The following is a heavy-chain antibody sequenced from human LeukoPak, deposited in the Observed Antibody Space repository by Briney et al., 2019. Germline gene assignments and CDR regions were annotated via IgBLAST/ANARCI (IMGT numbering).Heavy chain of an antibody. CDR2: IYYSGST. CDR3: ARDLRTSSLNAFDI. CDR1: GGSISSYY. Sequence: PSETLSLTCTVSGGSISSYYLSWIRQPPGKGLEWIGYIYYSGSTNYNPSLKSRVTISVDTSKNQFSLKLSSVTAADTAVYYCARDLRTSSLNAFDIWGQGTMVTVSS. D-gene: IGHD1-14*01. V-gene: IGHV4-59*01. J-gene: IGHJ3*02.